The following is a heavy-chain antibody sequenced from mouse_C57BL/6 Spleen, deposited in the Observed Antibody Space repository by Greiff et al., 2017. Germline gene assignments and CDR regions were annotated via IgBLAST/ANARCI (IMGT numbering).Heavy chain of an antibody. J-gene: IGHJ4*01. Sequence: QVQLQQSGAELVRPGASVKLSCKASGYTFTSYGISWVKQRTGQGLEWIGEIYPRSGNTYYNEKFKGQATLTADKSSSTAYMELRSLTSGDSADYVGARASTQATYYAMGYWGQGTSVTVST. D-gene: IGHD3-2*02. V-gene: IGHV1-81*01. CDR3: ARASTQATYYAMGY. CDR1: GYTFTSYG. CDR2: IYPRSGNT.